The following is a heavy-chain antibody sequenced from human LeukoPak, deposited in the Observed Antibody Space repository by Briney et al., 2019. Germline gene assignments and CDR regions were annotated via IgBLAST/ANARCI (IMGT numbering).Heavy chain of an antibody. V-gene: IGHV3-48*01. CDR1: GFTFSSYG. Sequence: GGSLRLSCAASGFTFSSYGMNWVRQAPGTGLEWASYVSPSSSSIYYADSVKGRFTISRDNAKNSLYLQMNSLRAEDTAVYYCAREHTPYGSGCTAAYWGQGTLVTVSS. CDR2: VSPSSSSI. J-gene: IGHJ4*02. D-gene: IGHD6-19*01. CDR3: AREHTPYGSGCTAAY.